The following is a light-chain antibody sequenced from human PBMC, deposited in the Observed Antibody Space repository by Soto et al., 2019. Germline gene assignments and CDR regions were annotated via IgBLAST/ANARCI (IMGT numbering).Light chain of an antibody. CDR3: QQGDSWPLT. J-gene: IGKJ4*01. Sequence: EIVLTQSPATLSLSPGERATLSCRASQTISIYLAWYQQKPGQAPRLLIYDSSNRATGIPARFSGSGSGTDFTLTISSLEPEDFAVYYCQQGDSWPLTFGGGTKVQIK. V-gene: IGKV3-11*01. CDR2: DSS. CDR1: QTISIY.